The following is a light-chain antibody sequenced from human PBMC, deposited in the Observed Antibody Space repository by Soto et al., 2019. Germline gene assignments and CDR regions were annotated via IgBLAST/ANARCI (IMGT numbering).Light chain of an antibody. Sequence: QSALAQPASVSGSPGQSITISCTGTSGDVGAYNSVSWYQQLPHKAPQVILYKGTKRPSGVSSRFSGSTSGNAASLTISGLQADDEADYYCCSSAPESTYVFGTGTKLTVL. CDR3: CSSAPESTYV. J-gene: IGLJ1*01. V-gene: IGLV2-23*01. CDR1: SGDVGAYNS. CDR2: KGT.